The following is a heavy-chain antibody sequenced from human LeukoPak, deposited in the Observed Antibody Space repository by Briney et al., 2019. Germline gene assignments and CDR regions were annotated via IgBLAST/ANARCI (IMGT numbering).Heavy chain of an antibody. V-gene: IGHV1-2*02. D-gene: IGHD6-19*01. Sequence: ASVKVSCKASGYTFTGYYMHWVRQAPGQGLEWMGWINPNSGATDYAQKFQGRVTMTRDTSISTAYMDLSRLRSDDTAAYYCARGIAVSGMDVWGQGTTVTVSS. J-gene: IGHJ6*02. CDR3: ARGIAVSGMDV. CDR1: GYTFTGYY. CDR2: INPNSGAT.